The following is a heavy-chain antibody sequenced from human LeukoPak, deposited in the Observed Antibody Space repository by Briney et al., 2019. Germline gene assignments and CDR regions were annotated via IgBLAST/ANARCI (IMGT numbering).Heavy chain of an antibody. CDR3: ARDRSNYYGMDV. V-gene: IGHV3-21*01. CDR2: ISSSSSYI. CDR1: GFTFSSYS. J-gene: IGHJ6*02. Sequence: GGSLRLSCAASGFTFSSYSMNWVRQAPGKGLEWVSSISSSSSYIYYADSVKGRLTISRDNAKNSLYLQMNSLRAEDTAVYYCARDRSNYYGMDVWGQGTTVTVSS.